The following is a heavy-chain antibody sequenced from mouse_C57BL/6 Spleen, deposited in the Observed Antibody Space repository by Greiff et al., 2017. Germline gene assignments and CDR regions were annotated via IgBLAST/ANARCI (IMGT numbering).Heavy chain of an antibody. Sequence: VQLQQSGPGLVQPSQSLSITCTVSGFSLTSYGVHWVRQSPGKGLEWLGVIWRGGSTDYNAAFMSRLSITKDNSKSQVFFKMNSLQADDTAIYYCAKEGTTVVAPYYYAMDYWGQGTSVTVSS. J-gene: IGHJ4*01. V-gene: IGHV2-5*01. CDR3: AKEGTTVVAPYYYAMDY. CDR1: GFSLTSYG. D-gene: IGHD1-1*01. CDR2: IWRGGST.